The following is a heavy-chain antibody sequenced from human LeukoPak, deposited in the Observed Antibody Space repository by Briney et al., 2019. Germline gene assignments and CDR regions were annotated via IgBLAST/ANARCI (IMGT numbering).Heavy chain of an antibody. CDR3: ARGGQAGTGDL. V-gene: IGHV3-20*04. D-gene: IGHD3-10*01. CDR1: GFTFDDYG. Sequence: PGGSLRLSCAASGFTFDDYGMSWVRQAPGKGLEWVSHINWNGGSTGYADSVKGRFTISRDNAKDSLYLEMNSLRAEDTAVYYCARGGQAGTGDLWGQGTLVTVSS. CDR2: INWNGGST. J-gene: IGHJ5*02.